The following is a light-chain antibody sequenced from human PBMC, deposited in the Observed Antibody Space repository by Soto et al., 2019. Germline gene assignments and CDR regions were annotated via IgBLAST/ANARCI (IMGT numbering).Light chain of an antibody. CDR3: CSYAGSSTSPGVV. Sequence: QSVLTQPASGSGSPGQSITISCTGTSSDVGSYNLVSWYQQHPGKAPKLMIYEGSKRPSGVSNRFSGSKSGNTASLTISGLQAEDEADYYCCSYAGSSTSPGVVFGGGTQLTVL. V-gene: IGLV2-23*01. CDR1: SSDVGSYNL. CDR2: EGS. J-gene: IGLJ2*01.